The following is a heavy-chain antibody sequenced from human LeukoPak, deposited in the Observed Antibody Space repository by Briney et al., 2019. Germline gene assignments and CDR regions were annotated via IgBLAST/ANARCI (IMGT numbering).Heavy chain of an antibody. CDR1: GGTFSSYA. D-gene: IGHD4-11*01. V-gene: IGHV1-69*05. Sequence: SVKVSCKASGGTFSSYAISWVRQAPGQGLEWMGGIIPIFGTANYAQKFQGRVTMTRDTSIGTVYMELSRLRSNDTAVYLCARGPPRAYSPLWFFDYWGQGTLVTVSS. J-gene: IGHJ4*02. CDR3: ARGPPRAYSPLWFFDY. CDR2: IIPIFGTA.